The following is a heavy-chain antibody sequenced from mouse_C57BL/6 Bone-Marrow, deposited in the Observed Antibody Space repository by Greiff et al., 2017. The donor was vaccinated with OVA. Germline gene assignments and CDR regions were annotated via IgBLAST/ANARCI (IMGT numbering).Heavy chain of an antibody. CDR1: GFSFNTYA. Sequence: EVMLVESGGGLVQPKGSLKLSCAASGFSFNTYAMNWVRQAPGKGLEWVARIRSKSNNYATYYADSVKDRFTISRDDSESMLYLQMNNLKTEDTAMYYCVRQGGLRYFDYWGQGTTLTVSS. D-gene: IGHD1-1*01. V-gene: IGHV10-1*01. J-gene: IGHJ2*01. CDR3: VRQGGLRYFDY. CDR2: IRSKSNNYAT.